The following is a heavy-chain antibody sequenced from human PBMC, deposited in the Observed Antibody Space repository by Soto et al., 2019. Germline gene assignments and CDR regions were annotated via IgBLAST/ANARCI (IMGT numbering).Heavy chain of an antibody. CDR1: GDSVSSNSAA. CDR2: TYYRSKWYN. D-gene: IGHD6-19*01. J-gene: IGHJ6*02. Sequence: SQTLSLTCAISGDSVSSNSAAWNWIRQSPSRGLEWLGRTYYRSKWYNDYAVSVKSRITINPDTSKNQFSLQLNSVTPEDTAVYYGARGVGGLYYRGDYIYSMDVWGQGTTVTVSS. CDR3: ARGVGGLYYRGDYIYSMDV. V-gene: IGHV6-1*01.